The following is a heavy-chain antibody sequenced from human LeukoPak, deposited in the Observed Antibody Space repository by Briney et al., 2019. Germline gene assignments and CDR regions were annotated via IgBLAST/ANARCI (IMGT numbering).Heavy chain of an antibody. D-gene: IGHD3-16*01. J-gene: IGHJ5*02. CDR2: INSDGSST. CDR1: GFTFSSYW. V-gene: IGHV3-74*01. Sequence: GGSLRLSCAASGFTFSSYWMHWVRQAPGKGLVWVSRINSDGSSTSYADSVKGRFTISRDNAKNTLYLQMNSLRAEDTAVYYCARAGGGITRTPLNWFDPWGQGTLVTVSS. CDR3: ARAGGGITRTPLNWFDP.